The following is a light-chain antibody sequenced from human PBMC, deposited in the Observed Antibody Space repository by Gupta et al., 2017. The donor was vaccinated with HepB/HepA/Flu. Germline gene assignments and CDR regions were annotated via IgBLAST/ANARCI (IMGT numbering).Light chain of an antibody. J-gene: IGKJ4*01. CDR1: QGINSA. CDR2: SAS. CDR3: QQLNNYPIT. Sequence: AIQLTQSPSSLSASAGDRVTITCRASQGINSALGWYQQKPGNAPKLLIYSASSLESGVPSRFSGSGSGTDFTLTISSLQPEDFATYYCQQLNNYPITFGGGTKVEIK. V-gene: IGKV1D-13*01.